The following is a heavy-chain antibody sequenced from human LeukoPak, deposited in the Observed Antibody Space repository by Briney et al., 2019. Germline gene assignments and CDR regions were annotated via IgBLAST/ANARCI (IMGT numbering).Heavy chain of an antibody. CDR1: GFYFTDYA. CDR2: VSGNGDTK. CDR3: ARGSTSTAPGWVY. D-gene: IGHD2-21*02. Sequence: PGGSLRLSCAASGFYFTDYAMSWARQAPGKGREWLSAVSGNGDTKDYVDSVKGRFTISRDNSRNTAHLQIDNLRTEDTAVYYCARGSTSTAPGWVYWGHGTPVTVSS. V-gene: IGHV3-23*01. J-gene: IGHJ4*01.